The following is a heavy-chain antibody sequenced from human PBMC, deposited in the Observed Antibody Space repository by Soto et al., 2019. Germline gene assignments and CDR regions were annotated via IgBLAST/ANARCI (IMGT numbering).Heavy chain of an antibody. CDR1: GGSISSYY. D-gene: IGHD3-10*01. CDR3: ARGPLGSGSRRFSWWFDP. V-gene: IGHV4-59*01. CDR2: IYYSGST. Sequence: SETLSLTCTVSGGSISSYYWSWIRQPPGKGLEWIGYIYYSGSTNYNPSLKSRVTISVDTSKNQFSLKLSSVTAADTAVYYCARGPLGSGSRRFSWWFDPWGQGTLVTVSS. J-gene: IGHJ5*02.